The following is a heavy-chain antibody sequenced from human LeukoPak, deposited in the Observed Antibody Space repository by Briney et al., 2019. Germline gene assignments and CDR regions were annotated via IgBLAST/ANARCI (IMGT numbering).Heavy chain of an antibody. Sequence: PSETLSLTCAVYGGSFSDYFWRWIRQPPRKGLEWIGEIDHSGGTSYIPSLKSRVIISVDTSKNQFSLKLSSVTAADTAVYYCARSVRAGSLSRFYYYYGMDVWGQGATVTVSS. V-gene: IGHV4-34*01. CDR1: GGSFSDYF. D-gene: IGHD3-10*01. CDR3: ARSVRAGSLSRFYYYYGMDV. J-gene: IGHJ6*02. CDR2: IDHSGGT.